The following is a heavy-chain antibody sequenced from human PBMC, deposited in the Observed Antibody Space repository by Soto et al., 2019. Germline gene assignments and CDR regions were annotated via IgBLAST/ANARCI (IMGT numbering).Heavy chain of an antibody. CDR3: ARETRARFDP. V-gene: IGHV4-30-2*01. CDR1: GGSVNSGGYS. Sequence: LSLTCAVSGGSVNSGGYSWSWIRQAPGKGLEWIGYIDQSGTTYSNPSLKSRVTLSVDKSKNQFSLNLSSVTAADTAVYYCARETRARFDPWGQGTPVTVSS. J-gene: IGHJ5*02. CDR2: IDQSGTT.